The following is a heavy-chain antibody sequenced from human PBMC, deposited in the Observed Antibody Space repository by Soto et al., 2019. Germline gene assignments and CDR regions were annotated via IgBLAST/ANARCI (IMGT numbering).Heavy chain of an antibody. J-gene: IGHJ4*02. CDR2: ISYDGSNK. Sequence: QVQLVESGGGVVQPGRSLRLSCAASGFTFSSYAMHWVRQAPGKGLEWVAVISYDGSNKYYADSVKGRFTISRDNSKNTLYLQMNSLRAEDTAVYYCASSSPVIILSSGYFDYWGQGTLVTVSS. CDR3: ASSSPVIILSSGYFDY. CDR1: GFTFSSYA. D-gene: IGHD3-10*01. V-gene: IGHV3-30-3*01.